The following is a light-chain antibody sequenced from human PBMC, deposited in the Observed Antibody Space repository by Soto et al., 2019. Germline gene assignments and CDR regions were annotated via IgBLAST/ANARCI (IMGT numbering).Light chain of an antibody. CDR1: SSDVGGYNY. V-gene: IGLV2-14*03. CDR3: NSYASVNSPVL. CDR2: GVS. Sequence: QSALTQPASLSGSPGQSITISCTGTSSDVGGYNYVSWYQQHPGKAPRLMIYGVSNRPLGVSYRFSGSKSGNTASLTISGLQSEDEADYSCNSYASVNSPVLFGGATKLTVL. J-gene: IGLJ2*01.